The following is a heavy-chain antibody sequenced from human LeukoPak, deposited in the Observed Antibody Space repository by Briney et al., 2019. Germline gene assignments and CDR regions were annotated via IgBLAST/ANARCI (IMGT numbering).Heavy chain of an antibody. D-gene: IGHD5-24*01. CDR3: ARGRRDGYMLLWEDY. CDR1: GYTFTSYD. CDR2: MNPNSGNT. Sequence: ASVKVSCKASGYTFTSYDINWVRQATGQGLEWMGWMNPNSGNTGYAQKFYARVTMTRDTSISTAYMELSRLRSDDTAVYYCARGRRDGYMLLWEDYWGQGTLVTVSS. J-gene: IGHJ4*02. V-gene: IGHV1-8*02.